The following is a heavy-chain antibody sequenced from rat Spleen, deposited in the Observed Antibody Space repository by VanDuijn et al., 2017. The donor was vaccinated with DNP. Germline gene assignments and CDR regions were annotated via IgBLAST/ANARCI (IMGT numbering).Heavy chain of an antibody. J-gene: IGHJ4*01. V-gene: IGHV5-7*01. D-gene: IGHD1-12*01. CDR2: ISYDGSST. CDR1: GFTFSNYD. CDR3: ARHRTIMPYYYSMYA. Sequence: EVQLVESGGGLVQPGRSMKLSCAASGFTFSNYDMAWVRQAPKKGLEWVATISYDGSSTNYRDSVKGRFTVSRDNAKSTLYFQMDSLRSEDTATYYCARHRTIMPYYYSMYAWGQGASVTVSS.